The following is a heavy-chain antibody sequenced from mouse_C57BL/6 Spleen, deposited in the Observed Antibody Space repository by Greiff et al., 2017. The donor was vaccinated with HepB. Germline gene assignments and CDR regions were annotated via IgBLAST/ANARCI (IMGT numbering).Heavy chain of an antibody. CDR3: ARSGTTVVATTYCAMDY. CDR2: INPNNGGT. V-gene: IGHV1-18*01. Sequence: VQLQQSGPELVKPGASVKISCKASGYTFTDYNMDWVKQSHGKSLEWIGDINPNNGGTIYNQKFKGKATLTVDKASSTAYMELRSLTSEDTAVYYCARSGTTVVATTYCAMDYWGQGTSVTVSS. CDR1: GYTFTDYN. J-gene: IGHJ4*01. D-gene: IGHD1-1*01.